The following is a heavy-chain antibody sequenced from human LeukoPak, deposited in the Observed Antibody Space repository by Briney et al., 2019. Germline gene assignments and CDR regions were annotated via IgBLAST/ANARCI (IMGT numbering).Heavy chain of an antibody. D-gene: IGHD3-10*01. V-gene: IGHV3-53*01. J-gene: IGHJ6*04. CDR1: GFTDKSNY. Sequence: GESLRLSCAVSGFTDKSNYMSGVRQAPGKGLEWVSVIYSGGSTYYADSVKGRFTISRDNSKNTLYLQMNSLRAEDTAVYYCARDTVEWFGEMVDYYGMDVWGKGTTVTVSS. CDR2: IYSGGST. CDR3: ARDTVEWFGEMVDYYGMDV.